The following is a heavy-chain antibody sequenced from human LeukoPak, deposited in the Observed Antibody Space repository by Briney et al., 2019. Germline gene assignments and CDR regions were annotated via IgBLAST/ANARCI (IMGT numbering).Heavy chain of an antibody. CDR3: ARTFPPSRGRTPPTAPDY. CDR1: GGSIISSIHY. CDR2: MYYTGST. D-gene: IGHD1-1*01. V-gene: IGHV4-39*07. J-gene: IGHJ4*02. Sequence: PSETLSLTCAVSGGSIISSIHYWAWIRQPPGKGLEWIGSMYYTGSTYYNPSLKSRVTISVDTSKNQFSLKLSSVTAADTAVYYCARTFPPSRGRTPPTAPDYWGQGTLVTVSS.